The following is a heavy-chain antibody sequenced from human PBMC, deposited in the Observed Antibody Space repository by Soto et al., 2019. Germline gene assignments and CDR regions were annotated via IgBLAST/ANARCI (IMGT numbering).Heavy chain of an antibody. D-gene: IGHD2-2*01. CDR3: AREDTIIIPAVSDF. J-gene: IGHJ4*02. V-gene: IGHV3-21*01. Sequence: PGGSLRLSCTVSGFAFNNYGINWVHQAPGKGLEWVSSISKSDYTYHSDSVKGRFAISTDNAKRSVSLQMNTLRVEHTPVYYCAREDTIIIPAVSDFWGQGPLVTVSS. CDR1: GFAFNNYG. CDR2: ISKSDYT.